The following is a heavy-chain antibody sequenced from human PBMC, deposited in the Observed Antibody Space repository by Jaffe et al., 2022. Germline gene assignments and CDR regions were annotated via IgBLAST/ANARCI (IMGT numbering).Heavy chain of an antibody. D-gene: IGHD4-17*01. CDR2: ISSSSSTI. J-gene: IGHJ3*02. Sequence: EVQLVESGGGLVQPGGSLRLSCAASGFTFSSYSMNWVRQAPGKGLEWVSYISSSSSTIYYADSVKGRFTISRDNAKNSLYLQMNSLRAEDTAVYYCARDRSYGDYADQGAFDIWGQGTMVTVSS. CDR3: ARDRSYGDYADQGAFDI. CDR1: GFTFSSYS. V-gene: IGHV3-48*01.